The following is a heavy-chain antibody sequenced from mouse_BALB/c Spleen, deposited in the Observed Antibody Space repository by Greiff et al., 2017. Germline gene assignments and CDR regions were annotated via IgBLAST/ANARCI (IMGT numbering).Heavy chain of an antibody. D-gene: IGHD2-1*01. V-gene: IGHV5-12-1*01. J-gene: IGHJ4*01. CDR3: ARQYGNSMDY. Sequence: EVQLVESGGGLVKPGGSLKLSCAASGFAFSSYDMSWVRQTPEKRLEWVAYISSGGGSTYYPDTVKGRFTISRDNAKNTLYLQMSSLKSEDTAMYYCARQYGNSMDYWGQGTSVTVSS. CDR2: ISSGGGST. CDR1: GFAFSSYD.